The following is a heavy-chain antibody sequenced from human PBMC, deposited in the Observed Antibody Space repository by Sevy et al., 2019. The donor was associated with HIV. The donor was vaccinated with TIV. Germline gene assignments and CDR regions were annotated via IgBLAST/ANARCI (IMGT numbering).Heavy chain of an antibody. CDR1: GFTFSSYS. D-gene: IGHD4-17*01. J-gene: IGHJ6*02. V-gene: IGHV3-21*01. CDR2: ISSSSSYI. CDR3: ATDYTVTTYYYYGMDV. Sequence: GGSLRLSCAASGFTFSSYSMNWVRQAPGKGLEWVSSISSSSSYIYYADSVKGRFTISRDNAKNSLYLQMNSLRAEDTAVEYCATDYTVTTYYYYGMDVWGQGTTVTVSS.